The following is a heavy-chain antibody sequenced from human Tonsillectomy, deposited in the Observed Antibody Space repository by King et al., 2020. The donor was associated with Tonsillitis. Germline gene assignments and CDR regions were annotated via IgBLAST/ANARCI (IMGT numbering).Heavy chain of an antibody. CDR3: ARQDNYCSGGSCYSSHFDY. V-gene: IGHV3-11*05. CDR2: ISSSSSYT. Sequence: VQLVESGGGLVKPGGSLRLSCAASGFTFSDYYMSWIRQAPGKGLEWVSYISSSSSYTNYADSVKGRFTISRDNAKNSLYLQMNRLRAEDTAVYYCARQDNYCSGGSCYSSHFDYWGQGTLVTVSS. J-gene: IGHJ4*02. CDR1: GFTFSDYY. D-gene: IGHD2-15*01.